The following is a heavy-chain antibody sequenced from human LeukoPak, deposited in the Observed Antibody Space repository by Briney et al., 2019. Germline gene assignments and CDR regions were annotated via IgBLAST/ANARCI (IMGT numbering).Heavy chain of an antibody. V-gene: IGHV5-51*01. D-gene: IGHD6-19*01. CDR1: GYSFTSYW. CDR2: IYPGDSDT. J-gene: IGHJ4*02. CDR3: ARHSGRGIDPSSFVPYY. Sequence: GESLKISCKGFGYSFTSYWIGWVRQMPGKGLEWMGIIYPGDSDTRYSPSFQGQVTISADKSISTAYLQWSSLKASDTAMYYCARHSGRGIDPSSFVPYYWGQGTLVTVSS.